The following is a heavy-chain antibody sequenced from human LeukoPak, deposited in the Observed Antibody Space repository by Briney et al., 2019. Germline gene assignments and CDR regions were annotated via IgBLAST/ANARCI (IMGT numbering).Heavy chain of an antibody. CDR3: ARHRSWQQLPSFDP. Sequence: SETLSLTCTVSGGSISGYYWSWIRQAPGRGLEWIAYVTYSGTTNYNPSLKSRVTISVDTSKNQFSLKLTSVTAADTAMYYCARHRSWQQLPSFDPWGQGTLVTVSS. V-gene: IGHV4-59*08. J-gene: IGHJ5*02. CDR1: GGSISGYY. CDR2: VTYSGTT. D-gene: IGHD6-13*01.